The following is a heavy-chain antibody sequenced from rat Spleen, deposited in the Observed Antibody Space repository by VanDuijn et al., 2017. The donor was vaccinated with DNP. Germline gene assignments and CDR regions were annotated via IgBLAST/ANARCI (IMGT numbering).Heavy chain of an antibody. J-gene: IGHJ2*01. D-gene: IGHD1-12*02. CDR1: GFTFSDYY. Sequence: EVQLVESGGDLVQPGRSLKLSCAASGFTFSDYYMAWVRRAPTKGLEWVDYISYDGGSTSYGDSVKGRFTISRDNAKSTLYLQMNSLRSEDMATYFCVRPHHYAGSYPRYWGQGVMVTVSS. V-gene: IGHV5-22*01. CDR2: ISYDGGST. CDR3: VRPHHYAGSYPRY.